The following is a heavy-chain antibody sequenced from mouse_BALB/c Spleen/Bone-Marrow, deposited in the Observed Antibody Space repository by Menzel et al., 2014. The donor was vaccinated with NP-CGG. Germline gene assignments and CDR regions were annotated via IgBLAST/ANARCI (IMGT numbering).Heavy chain of an antibody. CDR1: GFNIKDTY. D-gene: IGHD2-5*01. V-gene: IGHV14-3*02. J-gene: IGHJ4*01. CDR3: ARYSNYLGYYGMDY. Sequence: EVQLQQSGAELVKPGASVKLSCTASGFNIKDTYMHWVKQRPEQGLEWIGRIDPANGNTKYDPKFQGKATIAADTSSNTAYLQLSSLTSEDTAVYYCARYSNYLGYYGMDYWGQGTSVTVSS. CDR2: IDPANGNT.